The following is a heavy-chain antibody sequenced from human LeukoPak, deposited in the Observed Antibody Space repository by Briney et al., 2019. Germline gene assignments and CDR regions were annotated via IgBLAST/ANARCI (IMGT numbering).Heavy chain of an antibody. V-gene: IGHV3-11*04. D-gene: IGHD3-3*01. Sequence: GGSLRLSCAASGFTFSDYSMNWIRQAPGKGLEWVSYISSSGSSLYYADSVKGRFTISRDNAKNSLYLQMNSLRAEDTAVYYCASGRITIFGVGPFDPWGQGTLVTVSS. CDR2: ISSSGSSL. CDR3: ASGRITIFGVGPFDP. CDR1: GFTFSDYS. J-gene: IGHJ5*02.